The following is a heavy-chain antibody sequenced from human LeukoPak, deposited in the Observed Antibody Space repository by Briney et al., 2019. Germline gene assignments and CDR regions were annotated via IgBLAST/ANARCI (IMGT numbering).Heavy chain of an antibody. CDR3: ARSCSSTSCYMYYYMDX. D-gene: IGHD2-2*02. J-gene: IGHJ6*03. CDR1: GYTFTSYG. Sequence: ASVKVSCKASGYTFTSYGISWVRQAPGQGLEWMGWISAYNGNTNYAQKLQGRVTMTTDTSTSTAYMELRSLRSDDTAVYYCARSCSSTSCYMYYYMDXXXXGTTVTVSS. V-gene: IGHV1-18*01. CDR2: ISAYNGNT.